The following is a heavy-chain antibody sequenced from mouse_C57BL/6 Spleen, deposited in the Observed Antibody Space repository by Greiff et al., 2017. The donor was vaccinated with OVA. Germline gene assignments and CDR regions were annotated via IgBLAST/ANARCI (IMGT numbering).Heavy chain of an antibody. CDR3: ARCRYYDDDYYAMDY. CDR2: IDPNCGGA. Sequence: QVQLQQPGAELVKPGASVKLSCKASGYSFTSYWMHWVKQRPARGLEWIGRIDPNCGGAKYNEPFMSKATLTVDKPSSTAYMQLSTLTSEDSAASYCARCRYYDDDYYAMDYWGQGTSVTVSS. V-gene: IGHV1-72*01. CDR1: GYSFTSYW. J-gene: IGHJ4*01. D-gene: IGHD2-4*01.